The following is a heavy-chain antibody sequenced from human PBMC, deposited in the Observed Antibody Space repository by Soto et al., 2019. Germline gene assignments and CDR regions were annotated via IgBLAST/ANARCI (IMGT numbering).Heavy chain of an antibody. CDR2: VYYTGTT. CDR3: ARLGGYYQSLDT. V-gene: IGHV4-59*08. D-gene: IGHD3-22*01. Sequence: PSETLSLTCTVSGGSIDSYYWTWIRQPPGKGLEWIGYVYYTGTTTYGPSLKSRVTISVDTSMNQISLKLSSVTAADTAFYYCARLGGYYQSLDTWGQGTLVTVSS. J-gene: IGHJ5*02. CDR1: GGSIDSYY.